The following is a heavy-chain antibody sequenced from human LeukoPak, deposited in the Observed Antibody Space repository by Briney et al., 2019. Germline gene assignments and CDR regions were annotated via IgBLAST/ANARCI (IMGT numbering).Heavy chain of an antibody. J-gene: IGHJ5*02. CDR1: GYTFTSND. V-gene: IGHV1-8*01. D-gene: IGHD1-1*01. CDR3: VRVPQRVPHNWFDP. Sequence: ASVKVSCKASGYTFTSNDINWVRQATGQGLEWMGWMNPHSASVGYAQKFQGRVIMTWDTPISTAYMELSSLTSDDTAVYYCVRVPQRVPHNWFDPWGQGTLVTVSS. CDR2: MNPHSASV.